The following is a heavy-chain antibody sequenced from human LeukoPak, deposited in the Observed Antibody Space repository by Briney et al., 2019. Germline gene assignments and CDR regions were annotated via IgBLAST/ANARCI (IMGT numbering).Heavy chain of an antibody. CDR3: AREYYYDSSGQYYYYGMDV. CDR2: INAGNGNT. D-gene: IGHD3-22*01. J-gene: IGHJ6*02. Sequence: ASVNVSCKASGYTFTSYAMHWVRQAPGQRLEWMGWINAGNGNTKYSQKFQGRVTITRDTSASTAYMELSSLRSEDTAVYYCAREYYYDSSGQYYYYGMDVWGQGTTVTVSS. CDR1: GYTFTSYA. V-gene: IGHV1-3*01.